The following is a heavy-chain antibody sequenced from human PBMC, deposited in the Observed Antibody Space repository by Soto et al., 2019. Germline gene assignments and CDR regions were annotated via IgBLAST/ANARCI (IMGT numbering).Heavy chain of an antibody. V-gene: IGHV1-18*01. CDR1: GYSFTTYG. CDR3: AREGPAPYYYYGMHV. CDR2: ISGYNGNT. J-gene: IGHJ6*02. Sequence: QVQLVQSGGEVKKPGASVKVSCKTSGYSFTTYGISWVRQAPGQGLEWMGWISGYNGNTNYAQKFQGRVTMTTDTPTSTAYMELRSLRSDDTAVYYCAREGPAPYYYYGMHVWGQGTTVTVSS.